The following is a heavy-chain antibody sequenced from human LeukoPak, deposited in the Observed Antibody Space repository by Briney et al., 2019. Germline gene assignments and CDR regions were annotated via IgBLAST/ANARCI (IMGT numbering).Heavy chain of an antibody. Sequence: GGSLRLSCAGSEFTFSSYAMSWVRQAPGKGLEWVSAISGSGGSTYYADSVKGRFTISRDNSKNTLYLQMNSLRAEDTAVYYCAKGLRDYGDYAYRYAFDIWGQGTMVTVSS. CDR1: EFTFSSYA. V-gene: IGHV3-23*01. D-gene: IGHD4-17*01. CDR3: AKGLRDYGDYAYRYAFDI. J-gene: IGHJ3*02. CDR2: ISGSGGST.